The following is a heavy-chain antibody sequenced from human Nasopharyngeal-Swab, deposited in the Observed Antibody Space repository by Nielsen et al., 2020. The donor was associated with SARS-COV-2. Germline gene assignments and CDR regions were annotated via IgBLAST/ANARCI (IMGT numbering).Heavy chain of an antibody. D-gene: IGHD6-19*01. CDR1: GFTFGTFA. CDR3: VKKGQQWPADDALDT. Sequence: GESLKISCGTSGFTFGTFAMGWVRQASGKGLEWVSVISGSGASTYYGDSVKGRFVISRDNSKNNLYLQMNNLKVEDAAIYYCVKKGQQWPADDALDTWGQGTLVTISS. J-gene: IGHJ3*02. V-gene: IGHV3-23*02. CDR2: ISGSGAST.